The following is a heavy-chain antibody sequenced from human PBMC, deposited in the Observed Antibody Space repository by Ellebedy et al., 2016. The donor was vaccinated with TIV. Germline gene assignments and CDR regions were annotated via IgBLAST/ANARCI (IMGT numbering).Heavy chain of an antibody. CDR1: GFTFTSSA. J-gene: IGHJ4*02. Sequence: AASVKVSCKASGFTFTSSAMQWVRQARGQRLEWIGWIVVGSGNTNYAQKFQERVTITRDTSASTAYMELSSLRSEDTAVYYCARAERLRFLEWLLPLDYWGQGTLVTVSS. CDR3: ARAERLRFLEWLLPLDY. D-gene: IGHD3-3*01. CDR2: IVVGSGNT. V-gene: IGHV1-58*02.